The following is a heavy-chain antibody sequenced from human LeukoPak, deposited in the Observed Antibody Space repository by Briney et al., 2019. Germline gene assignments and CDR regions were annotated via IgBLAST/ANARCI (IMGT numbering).Heavy chain of an antibody. J-gene: IGHJ4*02. CDR1: GYTFTSYY. Sequence: GASVKVSCKASGYTFTSYYMHWVRQAPGQGLEWMGIINPSGGSTSYAQKFQGRVTMTRDTSTSTVYMELSSLRSDDTAVYYCARSTNGYFDWLLFSDYWGQGTLVTVSS. CDR3: ARSTNGYFDWLLFSDY. CDR2: INPSGGST. D-gene: IGHD3-9*01. V-gene: IGHV1-46*01.